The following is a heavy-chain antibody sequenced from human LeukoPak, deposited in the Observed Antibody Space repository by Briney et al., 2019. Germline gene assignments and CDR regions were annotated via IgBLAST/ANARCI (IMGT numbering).Heavy chain of an antibody. V-gene: IGHV1-2*02. D-gene: IGHD3-22*01. J-gene: IGHJ2*01. Sequence: ASVKVSCRASGYTFTDYYIHWVRQAPGQGLEWMGWINPKSGGTTYAQKFQGRVTVTRDTSISTAYVDLSRLTSDDTAVYYCARFRRFSYEYDSPTYYGWYLDLWGRGTLVTVST. CDR1: GYTFTDYY. CDR3: ARFRRFSYEYDSPTYYGWYLDL. CDR2: INPKSGGT.